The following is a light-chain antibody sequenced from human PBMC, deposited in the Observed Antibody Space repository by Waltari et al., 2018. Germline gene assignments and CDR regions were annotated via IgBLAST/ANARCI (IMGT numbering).Light chain of an antibody. CDR2: DVS. V-gene: IGLV2-14*01. CDR3: SSYTSSSTFI. J-gene: IGLJ2*01. CDR1: SSDVGGYNY. Sequence: QSALTQPASVSVSPGQSITISCTGTSSDVGGYNYVSWYQQHPGKAPKLMIYDVSKRPSGFSNRFSGSKSGNTASLTISGLQAEDEADYYCSSYTSSSTFIFGGGTKLTVL.